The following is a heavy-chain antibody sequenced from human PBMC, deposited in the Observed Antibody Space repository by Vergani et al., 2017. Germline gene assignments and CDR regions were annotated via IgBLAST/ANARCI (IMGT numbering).Heavy chain of an antibody. CDR2: IRSDGGST. Sequence: VQLVESGGGVVQPGGSLRLYCAASGFTFSTYAMTWVRQAPGKGLEWVSTIRSDGGSTYYADSVKGRFTISRDNSKTTLSLQMNSLTAEDTAIYYCAGPQGTSAYYYGGFDYWGQGILVTVSS. V-gene: IGHV3-23*04. CDR3: AGPQGTSAYYYGGFDY. D-gene: IGHD3-22*01. J-gene: IGHJ4*02. CDR1: GFTFSTYA.